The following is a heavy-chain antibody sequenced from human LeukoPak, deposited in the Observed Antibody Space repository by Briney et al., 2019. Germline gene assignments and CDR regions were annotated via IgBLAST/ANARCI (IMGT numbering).Heavy chain of an antibody. J-gene: IGHJ3*02. CDR2: INHSGST. V-gene: IGHV4-34*01. CDR1: GGSFSGYY. Sequence: PSETLSLTCAVYGGSFSGYYWSWIRQPPGKGLEWIGEINHSGSTNYNPSLKSRVTISVDTSKNQFSLKLSSVTAADTAVYYCARGARRITIFGPPSRAFDIWGQGTMVTVSS. D-gene: IGHD3-3*01. CDR3: ARGARRITIFGPPSRAFDI.